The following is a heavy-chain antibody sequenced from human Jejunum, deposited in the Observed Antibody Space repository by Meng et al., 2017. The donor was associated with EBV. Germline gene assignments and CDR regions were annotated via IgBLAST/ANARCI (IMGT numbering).Heavy chain of an antibody. J-gene: IGHJ4*02. CDR1: VYSVFSNSAA. CDR3: TRESTTGCVDY. V-gene: IGHV6-1*01. Sequence: VRLRQSGPGLVKPYLTLSRTCAIAVYSVFSNSAAWNWIRQSPSRGLEWLGRTFYRSMWYNHYAPAVESRITINADTSKNQFSLQLNSVTPEDTAVYYCTRESTTGCVDYWGQGTLVTVSS. D-gene: IGHD1-1*01. CDR2: TFYRSMWYN.